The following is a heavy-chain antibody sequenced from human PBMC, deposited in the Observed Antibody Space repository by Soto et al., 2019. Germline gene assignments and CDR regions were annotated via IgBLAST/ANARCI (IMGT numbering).Heavy chain of an antibody. CDR1: GFTFSGSD. J-gene: IGHJ4*02. V-gene: IGHV3-30*18. Sequence: QVQLVESGGGVVQPGRSLRLSCAASGFTFSGSDMHWVRQAPGKGLEWVALISYDGNSEYYADSVKGRFTISRDNSKNTLYLQMNSLRAEDTAVYYCAQGIVGAFPYDYWGQGTLVTVSS. CDR3: AQGIVGAFPYDY. D-gene: IGHD1-26*01. CDR2: ISYDGNSE.